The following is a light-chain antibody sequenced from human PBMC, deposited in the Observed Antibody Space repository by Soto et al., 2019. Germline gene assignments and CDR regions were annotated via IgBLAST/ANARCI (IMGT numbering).Light chain of an antibody. CDR1: HSMSNSN. J-gene: IGKJ4*01. CDR2: GAS. Sequence: IVLTQSPGTLSLSPGDRATLSCRASHSMSNSNLAWYQHKPGQAPRLLIYGASNRATGIPDRFSGSGSGTDFIHTINRLEPEDFAVYYCQEFASNFGGGTKVDIK. CDR3: QEFASN. V-gene: IGKV3-20*01.